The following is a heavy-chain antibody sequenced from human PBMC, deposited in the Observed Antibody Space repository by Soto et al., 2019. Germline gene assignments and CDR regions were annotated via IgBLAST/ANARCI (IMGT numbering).Heavy chain of an antibody. CDR2: INAGNGNT. D-gene: IGHD3-22*01. J-gene: IGHJ3*02. CDR3: ARGREKYRYYDSSGYPDAFDI. CDR1: GYTFTSYA. V-gene: IGHV1-3*01. Sequence: SVKVSCKASGYTFTSYAMHWVRQAPGQRLEWMGWINAGNGNTKYSQKFQGRVTMTRDTSASTAYMELSSLRSEDTAVYYCARGREKYRYYDSSGYPDAFDISGQGTLVTVSS.